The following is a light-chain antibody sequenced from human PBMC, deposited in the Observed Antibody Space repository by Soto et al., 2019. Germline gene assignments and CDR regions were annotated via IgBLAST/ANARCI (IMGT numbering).Light chain of an antibody. CDR3: QQRSNWPPT. CDR2: DAS. CDR1: QSVSSY. J-gene: IGKJ1*01. V-gene: IGKV3-11*01. Sequence: EIVLTQSPATLSLSPGERATLSCRASQSVSSYLAWYQQKPGQAPRLLIYDASNRATGIPARFSGSGSGTDFTLTISSLEPEDFAVDYCQQRSNWPPTFGQGIK.